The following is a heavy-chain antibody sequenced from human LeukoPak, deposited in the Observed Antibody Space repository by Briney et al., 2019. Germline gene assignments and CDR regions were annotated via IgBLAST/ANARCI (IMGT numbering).Heavy chain of an antibody. J-gene: IGHJ3*01. Sequence: GGSLRLSCAASGFAFSDSAMTWVRQAPGKGLEWVSLISFSGDSIYYADSVRGRFTISRDNAKDTLYLQMNSLRAEDTAIYYCARDIQLSTWGLGTMVTVSS. D-gene: IGHD5-24*01. CDR3: ARDIQLST. V-gene: IGHV3-23*01. CDR1: GFAFSDSA. CDR2: ISFSGDSI.